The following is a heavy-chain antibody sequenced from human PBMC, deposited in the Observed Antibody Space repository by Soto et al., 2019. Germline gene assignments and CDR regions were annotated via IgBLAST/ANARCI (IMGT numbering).Heavy chain of an antibody. CDR1: GYSFTSYW. Sequence: PGESLKISCKGSGYSFTSYWISWVRQMPGKGLEWMGRIDPSDSYTNYSPSFQGHVTISADKSISTAYLQWSSLKASDTAMYYCARRRYSSSWCHYGYFQHWGQGTLVTVSS. V-gene: IGHV5-10-1*01. CDR2: IDPSDSYT. J-gene: IGHJ1*01. D-gene: IGHD6-13*01. CDR3: ARRRYSSSWCHYGYFQH.